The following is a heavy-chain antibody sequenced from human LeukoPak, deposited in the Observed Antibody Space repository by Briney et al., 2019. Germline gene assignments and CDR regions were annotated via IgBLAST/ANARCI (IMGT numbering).Heavy chain of an antibody. CDR3: ARHDYSNPRVDY. D-gene: IGHD4-11*01. CDR2: ISYSGYT. Sequence: SETLSLTCTVSGGSISSYYWSWIRQPSGKGLEWIGYISYSGYTNFHPSLKSRATISVAMSKNQFSLKLSSVTAADTAMYYCARHDYSNPRVDYWGQGTPVTVSS. J-gene: IGHJ4*02. V-gene: IGHV4-59*08. CDR1: GGSISSYY.